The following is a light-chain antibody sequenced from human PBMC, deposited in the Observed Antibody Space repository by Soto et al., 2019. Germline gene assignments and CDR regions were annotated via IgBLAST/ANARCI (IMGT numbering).Light chain of an antibody. V-gene: IGKV3-20*01. J-gene: IGKJ1*01. CDR3: QQYGSSAWT. CDR2: GAS. CDR1: QTLSSSL. Sequence: IVLTQSPGTLSLYPGERATLSCRASQTLSSSLLAWYQQKPDQAHRLLIYGASSRATGIPHRLRRSGSGADFTLTITRLEPEDFAVYYCQQYGSSAWTFGQGKRVEI.